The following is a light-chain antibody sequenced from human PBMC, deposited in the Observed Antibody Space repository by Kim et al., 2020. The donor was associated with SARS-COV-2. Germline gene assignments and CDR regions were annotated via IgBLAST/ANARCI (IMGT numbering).Light chain of an antibody. CDR1: SSNIGSNT. J-gene: IGLJ2*01. CDR3: AAWDDIQSGPV. CDR2: YDK. V-gene: IGLV1-44*01. Sequence: GRTVTISCSGSSSNIGSNTASWYQQVPGTAPKLLIYYDKERPSGVPDRFSGSKSGTSASLAITGLQSGDEADYYCAAWDDIQSGPVFGGGTQVTVL.